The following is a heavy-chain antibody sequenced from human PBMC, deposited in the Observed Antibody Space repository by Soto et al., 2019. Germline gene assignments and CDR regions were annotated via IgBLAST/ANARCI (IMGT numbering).Heavy chain of an antibody. CDR2: IIPIFGTA. V-gene: IGHV1-69*13. CDR3: AICYYDSSGYFGYYYYGMDV. Sequence: GASVQVSCKASGGTFSSYALSWVQQAPGQGLEWMGGIIPIFGTANYAQKFQGRVTNTADESTSTAYMELRSLRFEDMAVYYCAICYYDSSGYFGYYYYGMDVWGQGTMVTVSS. J-gene: IGHJ6*02. D-gene: IGHD3-22*01. CDR1: GGTFSSYA.